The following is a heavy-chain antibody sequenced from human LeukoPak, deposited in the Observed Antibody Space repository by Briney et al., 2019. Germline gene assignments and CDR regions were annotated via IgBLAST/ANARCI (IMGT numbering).Heavy chain of an antibody. CDR2: IYPGDSDA. V-gene: IGHV5-51*01. CDR1: GYTLSSYW. J-gene: IGHJ6*02. Sequence: GESLRISVEGSGYTLSSYWIGGVRQIPGKGRNWMEIIYPGDSDASYSPSFQGQVTISGDKSISTAYLQWSSLKASDTAMYYCARHTTYYYYGMDVWGQGTTVTVSS. CDR3: ARHTTYYYYGMDV. D-gene: IGHD1-26*01.